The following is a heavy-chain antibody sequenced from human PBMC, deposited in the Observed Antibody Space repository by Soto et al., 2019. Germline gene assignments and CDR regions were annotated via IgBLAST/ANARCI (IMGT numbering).Heavy chain of an antibody. CDR3: ARHVPAAGYYVGMDV. J-gene: IGHJ6*04. Sequence: QVQLVQSGAEVKKPGSSVKVSCKASGGTFSSYAISWVRQAPGQGLEWMGGIIPIFGTANYAQKFQGRVTITAAEARSAASREQTSLRSTDTAASYCARHVPAAGYYVGMDVWGTGATVTVSS. V-gene: IGHV1-69*12. D-gene: IGHD2-2*01. CDR2: IIPIFGTA. CDR1: GGTFSSYA.